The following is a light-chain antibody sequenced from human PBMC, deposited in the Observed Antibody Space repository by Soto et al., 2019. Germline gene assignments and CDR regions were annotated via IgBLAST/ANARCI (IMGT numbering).Light chain of an antibody. CDR1: RSVSSN. V-gene: IGKV3-20*01. J-gene: IGKJ2*01. CDR2: GAS. CDR3: QQYGSSLYT. Sequence: EIVMTQSPATLSVSPGERATLSCRASRSVSSNLAWYQQKPGQAPRLLMYGASTRATGIPDRFSGSGSGTDFTLTISRLEPEDFAVYYCQQYGSSLYTFGQGTKLEIK.